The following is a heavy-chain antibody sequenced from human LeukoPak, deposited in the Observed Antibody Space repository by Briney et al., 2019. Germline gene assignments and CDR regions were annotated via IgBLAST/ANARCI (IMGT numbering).Heavy chain of an antibody. V-gene: IGHV3-48*03. Sequence: GGSLRLSCAASGFTFNSYEMNWVRQAPGKGLEWVSYINSGGSAVYYADSVKGRFTISRDNAKNSLYLQMNSLRADDTAVYYCARGGSYVHYWGQGTLVTVSS. CDR3: ARGGSYVHY. CDR2: INSGGSAV. D-gene: IGHD1-26*01. CDR1: GFTFNSYE. J-gene: IGHJ4*02.